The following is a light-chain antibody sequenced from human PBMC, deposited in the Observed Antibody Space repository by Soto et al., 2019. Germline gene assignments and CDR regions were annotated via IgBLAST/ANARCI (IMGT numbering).Light chain of an antibody. Sequence: DIQMTQSPSTLSASVGGRFTITCLAIQSISSWLAWYQQKAGKAPKVLIYHVSNLQSGVPSRFSGSGSGTDFTLTISSLQPEDFAAYYCQQSYGTPITFGQGARLEIK. V-gene: IGKV1-39*01. CDR2: HVS. CDR3: QQSYGTPIT. CDR1: QSISSW. J-gene: IGKJ5*01.